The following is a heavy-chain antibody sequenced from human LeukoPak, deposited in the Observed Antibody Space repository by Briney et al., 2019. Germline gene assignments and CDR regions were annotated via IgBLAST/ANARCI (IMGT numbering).Heavy chain of an antibody. CDR2: IYYSGST. J-gene: IGHJ4*02. D-gene: IGHD3-10*01. V-gene: IGHV4-59*01. Sequence: PSETLSLTCTVSGGSISSYYWSWIRQPPGKGLELIGYIYYSGSTNYNPSLKSRVTISVDTSKNQFSLKLSSVTAADTAVYYCARSPMVLYYFDYWGQGTLVTVSS. CDR1: GGSISSYY. CDR3: ARSPMVLYYFDY.